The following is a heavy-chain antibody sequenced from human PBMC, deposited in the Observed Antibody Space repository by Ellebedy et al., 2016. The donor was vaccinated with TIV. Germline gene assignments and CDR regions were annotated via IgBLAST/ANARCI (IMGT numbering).Heavy chain of an antibody. J-gene: IGHJ4*02. CDR3: AREDHGYSSGWLDPLDY. Sequence: GGSLRLXXAASGFTFSSYSMNWVRQAPGKGLEWVSYISSSSSTIYYADSVKGRFTISRDNAKNSLYLQMNSLRDEDTAVYYCAREDHGYSSGWLDPLDYWGQGTLVTVSS. V-gene: IGHV3-48*02. CDR2: ISSSSSTI. CDR1: GFTFSSYS. D-gene: IGHD6-19*01.